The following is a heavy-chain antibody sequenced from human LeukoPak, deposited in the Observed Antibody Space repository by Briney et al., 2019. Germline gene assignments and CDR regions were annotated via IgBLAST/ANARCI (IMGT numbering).Heavy chain of an antibody. Sequence: SGGSLRLSCAASGFSFSTYWMHWVRQAPGKGLVWVARINPDGSTSSYADSVKGRFTISRDNAKNTLYLQMNSLRAEDTAVYYCAREAAAGIYYYYGMDVWGQGTTVTVSS. D-gene: IGHD6-13*01. CDR1: GFSFSTYW. CDR3: AREAAAGIYYYYGMDV. J-gene: IGHJ6*02. V-gene: IGHV3-74*01. CDR2: INPDGSTS.